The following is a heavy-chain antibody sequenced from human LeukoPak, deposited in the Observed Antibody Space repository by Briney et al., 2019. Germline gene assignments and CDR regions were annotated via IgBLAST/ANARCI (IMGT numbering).Heavy chain of an antibody. CDR3: MRHASGEPPRY. CDR2: IHHTGTP. CDR1: GASISTNTHY. V-gene: IGHV4-39*01. Sequence: PSETLSLTCIVSGASISTNTHYWGWVRQPPGKGLGWIASIHHTGTPYYNPSLKSRVTISVDTSKNQFFLQFSSVIAADTAVYYCMRHASGEPPRYWGQGTLVTASS. J-gene: IGHJ4*02. D-gene: IGHD7-27*01.